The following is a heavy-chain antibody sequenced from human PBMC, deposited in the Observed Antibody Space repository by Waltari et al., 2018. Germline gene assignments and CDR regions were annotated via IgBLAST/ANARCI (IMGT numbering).Heavy chain of an antibody. CDR2: IWYDGSNK. Sequence: QVQLVESGGGVVQPGRSLRLSCAASGFTFSSYGMHWVRQAPGKGVGVVAVIWYDGSNKYYVGSVKGRFTISRDNSKNTLYLQMNSLRAEDTAVYYCARDGSYSSGWYLPNWGQGTLVTVSS. CDR3: ARDGSYSSGWYLPN. CDR1: GFTFSSYG. J-gene: IGHJ4*02. V-gene: IGHV3-33*01. D-gene: IGHD6-19*01.